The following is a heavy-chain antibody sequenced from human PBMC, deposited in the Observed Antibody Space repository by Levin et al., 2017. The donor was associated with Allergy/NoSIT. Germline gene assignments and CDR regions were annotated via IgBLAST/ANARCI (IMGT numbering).Heavy chain of an antibody. J-gene: IGHJ3*02. D-gene: IGHD5-12*01. CDR3: ARTPLSSGFDLKFAFDI. V-gene: IGHV2-70*11. Sequence: QTLSLTCTFSGFSLNTTGMCVSWIRQPPGKALEWLARIDWDDDKYYRTSLKTRLTLSKDTSKNQVVLTVTNMDPVDTATYFCARTPLSSGFDLKFAFDIWGQGIMVTVSS. CDR1: GFSLNTTGMC. CDR2: IDWDDDK.